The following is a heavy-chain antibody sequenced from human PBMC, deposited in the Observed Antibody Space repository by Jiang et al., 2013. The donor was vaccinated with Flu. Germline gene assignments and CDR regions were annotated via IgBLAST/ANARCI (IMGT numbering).Heavy chain of an antibody. CDR1: GYSISSGYY. D-gene: IGHD3-16*01. Sequence: LLKPSETLSLTCAVSGYSISSGYYWGWIRQPPGKGLEWIGSIYHSGSTYYNPSLKSRVTISVDTSKNQFSLKLSSVTAADTAVYYCAREAPSGLRLGEPRGYFDYWGQGTLVTVSS. CDR2: IYHSGST. J-gene: IGHJ4*02. V-gene: IGHV4-38-2*02. CDR3: AREAPSGLRLGEPRGYFDY.